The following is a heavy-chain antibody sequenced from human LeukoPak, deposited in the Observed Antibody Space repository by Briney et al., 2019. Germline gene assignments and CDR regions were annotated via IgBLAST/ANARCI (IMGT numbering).Heavy chain of an antibody. CDR3: ARASSDWTGYFDY. CDR1: GYTFTNYY. V-gene: IGHV1-46*01. J-gene: IGHJ4*02. CDR2: INPSGGSI. D-gene: IGHD6-25*01. Sequence: ASVKVSCKASGYTFTNYYIHWVRQTPGQGIEWMGIINPSGGSINFAQKFQGRLTMTTDTSTSTGHMELRSLRSDDTAVYYCARASSDWTGYFDYWGQGALVTVSS.